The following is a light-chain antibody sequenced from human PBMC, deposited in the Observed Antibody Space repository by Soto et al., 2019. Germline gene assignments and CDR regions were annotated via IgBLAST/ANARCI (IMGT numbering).Light chain of an antibody. CDR3: NPFTTSSTYV. J-gene: IGLJ1*01. V-gene: IGLV2-18*02. CDR2: DVT. CDR1: SSDVGSYNR. Sequence: QSVLTQPPSVSGSPGQSVAISCTGTSSDVGSYNRVAWYQQPPGTAPKLIIYDVTNRPSGVPDRFSGSKSGNTASLTISGLQAEDEADYHCNPFTTSSTYVFGTGTKVTVL.